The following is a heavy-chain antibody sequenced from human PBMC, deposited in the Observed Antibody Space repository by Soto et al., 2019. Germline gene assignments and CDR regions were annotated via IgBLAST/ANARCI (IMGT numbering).Heavy chain of an antibody. CDR3: ATQYCTSSSCYFDS. V-gene: IGHV5-51*01. J-gene: IGHJ4*02. D-gene: IGHD2-15*01. CDR2: IYPGDSDT. Sequence: PAESLKISCKGSGYSFTSYWIGWVRHMPGKGLEWMGIIYPGDSDTRYSPSFQGQVTISADKSISTAYLQWSGLGASDTAMYYCATQYCTSSSCYFDSWGQGTLVTVSS. CDR1: GYSFTSYW.